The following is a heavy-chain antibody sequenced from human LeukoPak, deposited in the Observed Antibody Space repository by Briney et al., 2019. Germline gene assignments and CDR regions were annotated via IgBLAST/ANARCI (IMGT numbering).Heavy chain of an antibody. CDR3: ARDLVTVTKGFDI. J-gene: IGHJ3*02. CDR1: GDSFSSHY. Sequence: SETLSLTCAVSGDSFSSHYWTWIRQSPGTGLEWIGYISHIGSTNYNLSLKSRVTISIDTSKNQFSLKLRSVTAADTAVYYCARDLVTVTKGFDIWGQGTMVSVSS. V-gene: IGHV4-59*11. CDR2: ISHIGST. D-gene: IGHD4-17*01.